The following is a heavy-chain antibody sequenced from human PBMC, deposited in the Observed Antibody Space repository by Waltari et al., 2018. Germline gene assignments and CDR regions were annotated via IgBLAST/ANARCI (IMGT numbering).Heavy chain of an antibody. CDR3: ASPTYYDFWSGYYSADAFDI. D-gene: IGHD3-3*01. J-gene: IGHJ3*02. Sequence: QVQLVQSGAEVKKPGSSVKVSCKASGGTFSSYAISWVRQAPGQGLEWMGRIIPIFGTANYARKFQGRVTITADKSTSTAYMELSSLRSEDTAVYYCASPTYYDFWSGYYSADAFDIWGQGTMVTVSS. CDR2: IIPIFGTA. V-gene: IGHV1-69*13. CDR1: GGTFSSYA.